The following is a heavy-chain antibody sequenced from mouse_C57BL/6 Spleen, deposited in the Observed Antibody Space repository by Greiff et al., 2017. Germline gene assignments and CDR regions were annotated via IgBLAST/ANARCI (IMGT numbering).Heavy chain of an antibody. J-gene: IGHJ2*01. CDR1: GFNFKDDY. V-gene: IGHV14-4*01. Sequence: EVQLQQSGAELVRPGASVKLSCTASGFNFKDDYMHWVKQRPEQGLEWIGWIDPENGDTEYASKFQGKATITADTSSNTAYMQLSSLTSEDTAVYYCTTRGTTTVVATNYFDGWGPGTTLTVSS. CDR3: TTRGTTTVVATNYFDG. D-gene: IGHD1-1*01. CDR2: IDPENGDT.